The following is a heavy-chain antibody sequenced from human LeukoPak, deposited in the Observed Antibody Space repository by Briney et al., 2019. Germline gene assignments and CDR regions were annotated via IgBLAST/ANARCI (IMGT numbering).Heavy chain of an antibody. Sequence: GGSLRLSCAASGYTFSRYGMHWVRQAPGKGLEWVAVISYDGSNKYYADSVKGRLTISRDNSKNTLYLQMNSLRAEDTAVYYCANGYSYGVDAFDIWGQGTTVTVSS. CDR2: ISYDGSNK. CDR3: ANGYSYGVDAFDI. J-gene: IGHJ3*02. CDR1: GYTFSRYG. D-gene: IGHD5-18*01. V-gene: IGHV3-30*18.